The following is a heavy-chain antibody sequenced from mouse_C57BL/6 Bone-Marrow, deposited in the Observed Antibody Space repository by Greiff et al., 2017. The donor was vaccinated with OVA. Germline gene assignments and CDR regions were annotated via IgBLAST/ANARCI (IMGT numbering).Heavy chain of an antibody. V-gene: IGHV7-3*01. CDR1: GFTFTNYY. D-gene: IGHD1-1*01. CDR2: IRNKPNGSTT. Sequence: EVQRVESGGGLVQPGDSLSLSCAASGFTFTNYYMRWVRQPPGKALEWLAFIRNKPNGSTTEYSASVKGRFTISRDNSQSILYLQMNALRAEDSATYYCARYKGRVAVDYFDYWGQGTALTVSS. CDR3: ARYKGRVAVDYFDY. J-gene: IGHJ2*01.